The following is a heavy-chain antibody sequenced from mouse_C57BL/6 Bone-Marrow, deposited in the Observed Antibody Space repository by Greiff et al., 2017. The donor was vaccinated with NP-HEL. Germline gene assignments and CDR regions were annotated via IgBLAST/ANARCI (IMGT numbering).Heavy chain of an antibody. J-gene: IGHJ3*01. D-gene: IGHD2-3*01. V-gene: IGHV1-80*01. Sequence: VQLQQSGAELVKPGASVKISCKASGYAFSSYWMNWVKQRPGKGLEWIGQIYPGDGDTNYNGKFKGKATLTADKSSSTAYMQLSSLTSEDSAVYFCASKFRGYYPFAYWGQGTLVTVSA. CDR2: IYPGDGDT. CDR3: ASKFRGYYPFAY. CDR1: GYAFSSYW.